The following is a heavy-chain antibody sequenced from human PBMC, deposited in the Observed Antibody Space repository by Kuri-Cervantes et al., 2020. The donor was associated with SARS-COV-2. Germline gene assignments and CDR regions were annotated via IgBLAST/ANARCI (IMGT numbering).Heavy chain of an antibody. Sequence: GGSLRLSCAASGFTVSTNYMSWVRQAPGKGLEWVSLIYSSGNTHYADSVKGRFTISRDNSKNTLYLQMNSLRVEDTAVYYCAREDRYGGNLNWFDPWGLGTLVTVSS. CDR1: GFTVSTNY. D-gene: IGHD1-26*01. J-gene: IGHJ5*02. CDR3: AREDRYGGNLNWFDP. V-gene: IGHV3-53*01. CDR2: IYSSGNT.